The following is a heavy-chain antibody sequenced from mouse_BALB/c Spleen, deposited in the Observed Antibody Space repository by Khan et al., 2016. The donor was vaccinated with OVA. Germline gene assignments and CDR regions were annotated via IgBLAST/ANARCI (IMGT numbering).Heavy chain of an antibody. D-gene: IGHD2-1*01. CDR3: ASQEDGNYVGYYAMDY. CDR1: GYTFTSYW. J-gene: IGHJ4*01. CDR2: IYPGDGDT. V-gene: IGHV1-87*01. Sequence: QVQLQQSGAELARPGASVKLSCKASGYTFTSYWMQWVKQRPGQGLEWIGAIYPGDGDTRYTQKFKGKATLTADKSSSTAYMQLSSLASEDSAVYYCASQEDGNYVGYYAMDYWGQGTSVTVSS.